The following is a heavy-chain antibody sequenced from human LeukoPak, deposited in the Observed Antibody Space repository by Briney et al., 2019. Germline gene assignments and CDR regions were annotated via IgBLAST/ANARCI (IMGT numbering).Heavy chain of an antibody. J-gene: IGHJ4*02. V-gene: IGHV1-18*01. CDR1: GGTFSSYA. CDR3: ARDHSNWNYAPDF. D-gene: IGHD1-7*01. CDR2: ISASNGNT. Sequence: ASVKVSCKASGGTFSSYAISWVRQAPGQGLEWMGGISASNGNTNYAQKFRDRVTMSTDTSTGTAYLDVRSLTSDDTAVYYCARDHSNWNYAPDFWGQGTLVILSS.